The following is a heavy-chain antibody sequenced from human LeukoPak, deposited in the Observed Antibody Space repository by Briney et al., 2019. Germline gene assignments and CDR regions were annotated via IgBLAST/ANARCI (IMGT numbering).Heavy chain of an antibody. Sequence: ASVKVSCKASGYTFTGYYMHWVRHAPGQGLEWMGWINPNSGGTNYAQKFQGRVTMTRDTSISTAYMELSRLRSDDTAVYYCARGGPLGSGWYNYWGQGPLVTVSS. V-gene: IGHV1-2*02. CDR3: ARGGPLGSGWYNY. D-gene: IGHD6-19*01. J-gene: IGHJ4*02. CDR2: INPNSGGT. CDR1: GYTFTGYY.